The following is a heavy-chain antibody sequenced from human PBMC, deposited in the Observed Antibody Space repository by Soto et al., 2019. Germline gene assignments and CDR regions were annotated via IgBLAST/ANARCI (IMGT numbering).Heavy chain of an antibody. CDR1: GFTFSSYG. CDR3: ARSVRASIAAHPFDY. D-gene: IGHD6-6*01. J-gene: IGHJ4*02. V-gene: IGHV3-48*04. CDR2: ISNSGSNI. Sequence: PGGSLRLSCAASGFTFSSYGMHWVRQAPGKGLEWVSYISNSGSNIYYADSVKGRFTISRDNAKNSLYLQMSSLRAEDTAVYYCARSVRASIAAHPFDYWGQGTLVTVSS.